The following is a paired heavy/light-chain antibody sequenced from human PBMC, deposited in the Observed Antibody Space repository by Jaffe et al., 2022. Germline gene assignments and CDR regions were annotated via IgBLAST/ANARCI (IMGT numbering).Light chain of an antibody. CDR2: WAS. CDR1: QSVLYSSNNKNY. Sequence: DIVMTQSPDSLAVSLGERATINCKSSQSVLYSSNNKNYLAWYQQKPGQPPKLLIYWASTRESGVPDRFSGSGSGTDFTLTISSLQAEDVAVYYCQQYYSTPPLTFGEGTKVEIK. J-gene: IGKJ4*01. CDR3: QQYYSTPPLT. V-gene: IGKV4-1*01.
Heavy chain of an antibody. V-gene: IGHV3-30*02. D-gene: IGHD5-18*01. Sequence: QVQLLESGGGVVQPGGSLRLSCATSGFVFRIYGMHWVRQAPGKGLEWLAFIRIDEKTTYYADSVRGRFTISRDNSKNTVSLQMNSLKVEDTAMYYCVRDLNVFCVDTTCNPDSWGQGTLVTVSS. J-gene: IGHJ5*01. CDR1: GFVFRIYG. CDR2: IRIDEKTT. CDR3: VRDLNVFCVDTTCNPDS.